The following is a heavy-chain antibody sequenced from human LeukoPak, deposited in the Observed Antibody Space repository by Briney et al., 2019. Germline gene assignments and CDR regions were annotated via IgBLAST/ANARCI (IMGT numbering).Heavy chain of an antibody. CDR1: GFTFSGYT. Sequence: GGSLRLSCAASGFTFSGYTMTWVRQAPGKGLEWVSSISNSSTYIYYADSVKGRFTISRDNVQGSLSLQMNSLRAEDTAVYYCARWVCSSTSCFFFDYWGQGSLVVVSS. J-gene: IGHJ4*02. V-gene: IGHV3-21*01. CDR3: ARWVCSSTSCFFFDY. D-gene: IGHD2-2*01. CDR2: ISNSSTYI.